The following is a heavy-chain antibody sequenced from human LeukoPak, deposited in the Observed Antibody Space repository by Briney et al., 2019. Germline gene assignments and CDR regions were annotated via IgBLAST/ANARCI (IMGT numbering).Heavy chain of an antibody. Sequence: SVKVSCKASGGTFSSYAISWVRQAPGQGLEWLRRIIPIFGTANYAQKFQGRVTITTDESTSTAYMELSSLRSEDTAVYYCARVSRGIAVAADDFDYWGQGTLVTVSS. D-gene: IGHD6-19*01. V-gene: IGHV1-69*05. CDR1: GGTFSSYA. J-gene: IGHJ4*02. CDR2: IIPIFGTA. CDR3: ARVSRGIAVAADDFDY.